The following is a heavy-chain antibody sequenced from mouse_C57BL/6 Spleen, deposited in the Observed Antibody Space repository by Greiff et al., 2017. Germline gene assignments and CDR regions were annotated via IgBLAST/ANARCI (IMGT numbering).Heavy chain of an antibody. CDR2: LSSGGSYS. CDR3: ARQGLAFAY. J-gene: IGHJ3*01. D-gene: IGHD3-3*01. CDR1: GLTFSSSG. Sequence: EVQVVESGGDLVKPGGSLKLSCAASGLTFSSSGLSSVRQTPDKRLAWVATLSSGGSYSYYPVGVKGRFTISGDNAKNTLYLQMSSLKSEYTSMYYCARQGLAFAYWAQVSLVTVSA. V-gene: IGHV5-6*01.